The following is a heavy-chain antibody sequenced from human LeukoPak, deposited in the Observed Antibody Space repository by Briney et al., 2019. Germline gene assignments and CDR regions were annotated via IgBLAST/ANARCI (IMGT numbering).Heavy chain of an antibody. V-gene: IGHV1-2*02. J-gene: IGHJ4*02. CDR3: ATDRPERYFDWLWAFDY. CDR2: INPNSGGT. D-gene: IGHD3-9*01. Sequence: ASVKVSCKASGYTFTGYYMHWVRQAPGQGLEWMGWINPNSGGTNYAQKFQGRVTMTRDTSISTAYMELSRLRSEDTAVYYCATDRPERYFDWLWAFDYWGQGTLVTVSS. CDR1: GYTFTGYY.